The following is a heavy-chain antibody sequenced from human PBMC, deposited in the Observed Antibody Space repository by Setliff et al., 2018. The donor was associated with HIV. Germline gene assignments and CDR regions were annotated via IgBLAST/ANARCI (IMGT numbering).Heavy chain of an antibody. J-gene: IGHJ4*02. V-gene: IGHV3-23*01. CDR3: ARAWAMQQLVPAY. CDR2: ISGSGVST. Sequence: GGSLRLSCAASGFTFSSSAMSWVRQAPGKGLEWVSGISGSGVSTYYADSVKGRFTISRDNSKNTLYLQMNSLRVEDTAIYYCARAWAMQQLVPAYWGQGTLVTVSS. D-gene: IGHD6-6*01. CDR1: GFTFSSSA.